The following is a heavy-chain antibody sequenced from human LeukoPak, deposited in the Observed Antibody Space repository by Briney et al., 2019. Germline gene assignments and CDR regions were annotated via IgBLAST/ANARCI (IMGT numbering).Heavy chain of an antibody. CDR1: GGSISSYY. D-gene: IGHD6-13*01. V-gene: IGHV4-59*08. Sequence: SETLSLTCTVSGGSISSYYWSWIRRPPGKGLEWLGYIYYSGSTNYNPSLKSRVTISVDTSKNQFSLKLSSVTAADTAVYYCARRVIAAAPLNWYFDLWGRGTLVTVSS. CDR2: IYYSGST. J-gene: IGHJ2*01. CDR3: ARRVIAAAPLNWYFDL.